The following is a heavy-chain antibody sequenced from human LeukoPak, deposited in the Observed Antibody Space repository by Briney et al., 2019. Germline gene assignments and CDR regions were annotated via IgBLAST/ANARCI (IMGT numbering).Heavy chain of an antibody. CDR2: IYYSGST. V-gene: IGHV4-39*01. CDR1: GGSISSSSYY. CDR3: ARHRGDYYDSSGYYP. D-gene: IGHD3-22*01. J-gene: IGHJ5*02. Sequence: SEALSLTCTVSGGSISSSSYYWGWIRQPPGKGLDWIGSIYYSGSTYYNPSLKSRVTISVDTSKNQFSLKLSSVTAADTAVYYCARHRGDYYDSSGYYPWGQGTLVTVSS.